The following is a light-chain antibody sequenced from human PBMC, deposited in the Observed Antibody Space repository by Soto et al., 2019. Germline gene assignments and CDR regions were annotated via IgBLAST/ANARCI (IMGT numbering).Light chain of an antibody. V-gene: IGKV3-15*01. CDR3: QQYSKWPLT. CDR2: GAS. Sequence: EIVITQSPATLSVSPGERATLSCRASQSVSSNLAWYQQKPGQAPRLLIYGASTRATGIPARFSGSGSGTEFILTISSXQSEDFAVYYCQQYSKWPLTFGGGTKVDIK. CDR1: QSVSSN. J-gene: IGKJ4*01.